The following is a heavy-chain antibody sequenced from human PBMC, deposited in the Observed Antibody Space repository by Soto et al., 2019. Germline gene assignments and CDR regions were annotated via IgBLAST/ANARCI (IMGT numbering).Heavy chain of an antibody. CDR1: GFTFSSYC. CDR2: ISYDGSNK. Sequence: PGGSLSLSCAASGFTFSSYCMHWVRQAPGKGLEWVAVISYDGSNKYYADSVKGRFTISRDNSKNTLYLQMNSLRAEDTAVYYCAKVYPQQYSSSWYHAFDIWGQGTMVTVSS. V-gene: IGHV3-30*18. D-gene: IGHD6-13*01. J-gene: IGHJ3*02. CDR3: AKVYPQQYSSSWYHAFDI.